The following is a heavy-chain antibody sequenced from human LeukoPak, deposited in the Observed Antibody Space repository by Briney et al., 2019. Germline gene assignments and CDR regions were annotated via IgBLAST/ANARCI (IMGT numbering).Heavy chain of an antibody. D-gene: IGHD4-17*01. CDR1: GGSISSYY. CDR2: INHSGST. CDR3: ARGLEGKSTVTTRTFDY. V-gene: IGHV4-34*01. J-gene: IGHJ4*02. Sequence: SETLSLTCTVSGGSISSYYWSWIRQPPGKGLEWIGEINHSGSTNYNPSLKSRVTISVDTSKNQFSLKMSSVTAADTAVYFCARGLEGKSTVTTRTFDYWGQGTLVTVSS.